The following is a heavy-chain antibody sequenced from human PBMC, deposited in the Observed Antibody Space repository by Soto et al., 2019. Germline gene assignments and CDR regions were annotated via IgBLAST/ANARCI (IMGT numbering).Heavy chain of an antibody. V-gene: IGHV3-74*01. CDR2: ISPDGSIT. CDR3: AREVATVPDY. CDR1: GFTFRSYW. Sequence: EVQLVESGGGLVQPGGSLRLSCAASGFTFRSYWMHWVRQAPGKGLVWVSRISPDGSITNYADSVKDRFTISRDNAKNTLFLQMNSLRAEDTAVYYCAREVATVPDYWGQGTLVAVSS. D-gene: IGHD6-13*01. J-gene: IGHJ4*02.